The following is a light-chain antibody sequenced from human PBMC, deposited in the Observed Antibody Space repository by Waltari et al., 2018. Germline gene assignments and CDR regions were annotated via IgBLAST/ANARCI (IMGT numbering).Light chain of an antibody. Sequence: ETVMTQSPATLSVSPGESVTLSCGASHAVSTNVAWYQHRPGQAPRLLLYDRPTRATDIPARFSGGGSGSDFTLTISNLQSEDFAEYYCQQYNQWPLTFGGGTKVEIK. J-gene: IGKJ4*01. CDR3: QQYNQWPLT. V-gene: IGKV3-15*01. CDR2: DRP. CDR1: HAVSTN.